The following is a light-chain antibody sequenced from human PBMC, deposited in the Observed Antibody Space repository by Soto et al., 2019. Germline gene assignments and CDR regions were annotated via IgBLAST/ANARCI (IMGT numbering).Light chain of an antibody. CDR1: QSVSSN. Sequence: EIVMTQSPATLSVSPGESANLSCRASQSVSSNLAWHQQKPGQAPRILMYDASTRATGISARFSGSGSGTEFTLTISSLQSEDFAVYYCQQYHNWPITFGQGTRLEI. J-gene: IGKJ5*01. CDR2: DAS. V-gene: IGKV3-15*01. CDR3: QQYHNWPIT.